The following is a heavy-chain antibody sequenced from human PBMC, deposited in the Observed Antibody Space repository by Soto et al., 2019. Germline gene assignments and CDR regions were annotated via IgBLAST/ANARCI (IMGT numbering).Heavy chain of an antibody. D-gene: IGHD2-2*03. J-gene: IGHJ2*01. Sequence: EVQLLESGGGLVQPGGSLRLSCAASGFTFSTYTMSWVRQAPGKGLEWVSAITGSGGSTYYTDSVKGRFTISRDNSKHALYLKMSSLSAEDTAVYYCAKVYGYCSSTSCYALGWHFDLWGRGTLVSVSS. CDR2: ITGSGGST. V-gene: IGHV3-23*01. CDR1: GFTFSTYT. CDR3: AKVYGYCSSTSCYALGWHFDL.